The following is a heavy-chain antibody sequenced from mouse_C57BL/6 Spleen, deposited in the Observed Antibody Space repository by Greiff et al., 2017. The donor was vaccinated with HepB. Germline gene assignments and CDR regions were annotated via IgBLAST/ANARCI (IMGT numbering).Heavy chain of an antibody. Sequence: VQLQESGAELVKPGASVKISCKASGYAFSSYWMNWVKPRPGKGLEWIGQIYPGDGDTNYNGKFKGKATLTADKSSSTAYMQLSSLTSEDSAVYFCARSGGYDSMDYWGQGTSVTVSS. CDR3: ARSGGYDSMDY. CDR2: IYPGDGDT. D-gene: IGHD2-2*01. V-gene: IGHV1-80*01. CDR1: GYAFSSYW. J-gene: IGHJ4*01.